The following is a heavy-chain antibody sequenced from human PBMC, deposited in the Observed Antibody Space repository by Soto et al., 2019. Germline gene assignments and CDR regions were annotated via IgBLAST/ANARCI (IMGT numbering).Heavy chain of an antibody. J-gene: IGHJ5*02. CDR1: GCTFSSYA. CDR3: AREAEYGGPPGTHKLWFDP. Sequence: VASVKVSCKASGCTFSSYAISWVRQAPGQGLEWMGGIIPIFGTANYAQKFQGRVTITPDESTSTAYMELSSLRSEDTAVYYCAREAEYGGPPGTHKLWFDPWGQGTLVTSPQ. D-gene: IGHD4-17*01. CDR2: IIPIFGTA. V-gene: IGHV1-69*13.